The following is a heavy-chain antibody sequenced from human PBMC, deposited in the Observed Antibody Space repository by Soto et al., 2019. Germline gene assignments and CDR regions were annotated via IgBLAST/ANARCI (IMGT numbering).Heavy chain of an antibody. Sequence: QVQLVQSGAEVKKPGASVKVSCKASGYTFTSYGVTWVRQAPGQGLEWMGWISAYNGNTKYVQKLQGRVTMTTDTSPSTAYMELRSLRSDDTAVYYCARELSVGLVDYWGPGTLVNVSS. CDR2: ISAYNGNT. CDR3: ARELSVGLVDY. J-gene: IGHJ4*02. D-gene: IGHD3-22*01. CDR1: GYTFTSYG. V-gene: IGHV1-18*01.